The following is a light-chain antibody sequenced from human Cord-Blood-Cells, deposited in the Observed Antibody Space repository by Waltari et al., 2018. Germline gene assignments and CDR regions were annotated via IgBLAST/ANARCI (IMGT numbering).Light chain of an antibody. Sequence: QSVLTQPPSASGTPGQRVTIPCSGSSSNIGSNTVKWYQQLPGTAPKLLIYSNNQRPSGVPVRVSGSKSGTSASLAISGLQSEDEADYYCAAWDDSLNGPVIGGGTKLTVL. CDR3: AAWDDSLNGPV. CDR1: SSNIGSNT. CDR2: SNN. V-gene: IGLV1-44*01. J-gene: IGLJ3*02.